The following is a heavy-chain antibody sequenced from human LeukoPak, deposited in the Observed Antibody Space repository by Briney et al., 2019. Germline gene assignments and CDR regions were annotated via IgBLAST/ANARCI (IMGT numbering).Heavy chain of an antibody. CDR3: ARDRYSGSLNFDY. Sequence: PGGSLRLSCAASGFTFSSHSMNWVRQAPGKGLEWVSSISSSSSYIYYADSVKGRFTISRDNAKNSLYLQMNSLRAEDTAVYYCARDRYSGSLNFDYWGQGTLVTVSS. CDR2: ISSSSSYI. CDR1: GFTFSSHS. J-gene: IGHJ4*02. V-gene: IGHV3-21*01. D-gene: IGHD1-26*01.